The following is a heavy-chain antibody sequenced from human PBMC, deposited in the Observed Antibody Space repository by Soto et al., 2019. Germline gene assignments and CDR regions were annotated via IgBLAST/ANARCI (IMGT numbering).Heavy chain of an antibody. J-gene: IGHJ4*02. CDR3: AREMEDVLMVYAQGLDY. V-gene: IGHV3-21*01. D-gene: IGHD2-8*01. CDR2: ISSSSSYI. CDR1: GFTFSSYS. Sequence: GGSLRLSCAASGFTFSSYSMNWVRQAPGKGLEWVSSISSSSSYIYYADSVKGRFIISRDNAKNSLYLQMNSLRAEDTAVYYCAREMEDVLMVYAQGLDYWGQGTLVTISS.